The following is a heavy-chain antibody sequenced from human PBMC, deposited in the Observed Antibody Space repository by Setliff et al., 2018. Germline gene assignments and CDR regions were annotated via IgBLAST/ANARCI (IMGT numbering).Heavy chain of an antibody. CDR2: IKQDGSEK. D-gene: IGHD3-22*01. Sequence: GSLRLSCAASGFTFSTYWMSWVRQAPGKGLEWVANIKQDGSEKYYVDSVKGRFTISRDNSKNTLYLQMNSLRAEDTAVYYCAKDGGPYYYDSSGYWHYWGQGTLVTVSS. V-gene: IGHV3-7*01. CDR1: GFTFSTYW. J-gene: IGHJ4*02. CDR3: AKDGGPYYYDSSGYWHY.